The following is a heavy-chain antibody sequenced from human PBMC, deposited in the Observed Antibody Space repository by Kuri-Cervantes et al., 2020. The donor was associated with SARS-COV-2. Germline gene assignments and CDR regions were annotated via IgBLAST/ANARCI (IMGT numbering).Heavy chain of an antibody. D-gene: IGHD3-22*01. Sequence: GSLRLSCTVSGGSISGYYWSWIRQPPGKGLEWIGEINHSGSTNYNPSLKSRVTISVDTSKNQFSLKLSSVTAADTAVYYCARRVVSGMDVWGQGTTVTVSS. CDR2: INHSGST. J-gene: IGHJ6*02. CDR1: GGSISGYY. V-gene: IGHV4-34*01. CDR3: ARRVVSGMDV.